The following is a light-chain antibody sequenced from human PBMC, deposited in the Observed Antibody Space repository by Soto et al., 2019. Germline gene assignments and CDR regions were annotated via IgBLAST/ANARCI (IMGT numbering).Light chain of an antibody. V-gene: IGKV3-15*01. CDR1: QSVRSN. Sequence: EVVMTQSPATLSVSPGERATLSCRASQSVRSNLAWYQQKPGQAPRLLFYGASTRATGIPARFSGSGSGTDFTLTISSLQSEDLAVYYCQQYNNWPQTFGQGTKLEIK. J-gene: IGKJ2*01. CDR2: GAS. CDR3: QQYNNWPQT.